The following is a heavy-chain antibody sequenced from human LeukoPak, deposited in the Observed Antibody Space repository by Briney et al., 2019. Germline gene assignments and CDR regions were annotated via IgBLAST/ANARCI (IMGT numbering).Heavy chain of an antibody. Sequence: PGGSLRLSCAASGFTFSSYGMHWVRQAPGKGLEWVAVISYDGSNKYYADSVKGRFTISRDNSKNTLYLQMSSLRAEDTAVYYCVKGGSDYGDYVDYWGQGTLVTVSS. CDR2: ISYDGSNK. D-gene: IGHD4-17*01. J-gene: IGHJ4*02. CDR3: VKGGSDYGDYVDY. V-gene: IGHV3-30*18. CDR1: GFTFSSYG.